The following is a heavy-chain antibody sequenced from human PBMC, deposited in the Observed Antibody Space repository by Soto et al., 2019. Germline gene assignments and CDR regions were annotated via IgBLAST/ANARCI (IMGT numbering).Heavy chain of an antibody. D-gene: IGHD6-19*01. J-gene: IGHJ4*02. V-gene: IGHV3-23*01. Sequence: PGGSLRLSCAASGFTFSSYAMSRVRQAPGKGLEWVSAISGSGGSTYYADSVKGRFTISRDNSKNTLYLQMNSLRAEDTAVYYCAKRKWLVQYFEYSGQGTMLTVSS. CDR1: GFTFSSYA. CDR3: AKRKWLVQYFEY. CDR2: ISGSGGST.